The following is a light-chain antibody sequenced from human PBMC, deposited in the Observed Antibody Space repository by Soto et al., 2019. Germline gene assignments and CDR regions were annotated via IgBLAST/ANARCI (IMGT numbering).Light chain of an antibody. CDR2: AAS. CDR1: LGISNY. V-gene: IGKV1-27*01. J-gene: IGKJ4*01. Sequence: DIQMTQSPSSLSASVGDRVTITCRASLGISNYLAWYQQKPGKVPKLLIYAASTLQSGVPSRFSGSGYGTDFTLTISSLQPEDVATYYCQKYNSAPLTFGGGTKVEIK. CDR3: QKYNSAPLT.